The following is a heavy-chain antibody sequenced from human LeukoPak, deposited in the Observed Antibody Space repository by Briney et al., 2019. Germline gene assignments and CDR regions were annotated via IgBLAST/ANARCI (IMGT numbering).Heavy chain of an antibody. CDR1: GYTFTSYD. CDR2: MNPNSGNT. Sequence: ASVKVSCKASGYTFTSYDINWVRQATGQGLEWMGWMNPNSGNTDYAQKFQGRFTITINTSISTAYMELRSLRSDDTAVYYCARAGYCSSTSCYVHYYYYMDVWGKGTTVTISS. D-gene: IGHD2-2*01. J-gene: IGHJ6*03. CDR3: ARAGYCSSTSCYVHYYYYMDV. V-gene: IGHV1-8*03.